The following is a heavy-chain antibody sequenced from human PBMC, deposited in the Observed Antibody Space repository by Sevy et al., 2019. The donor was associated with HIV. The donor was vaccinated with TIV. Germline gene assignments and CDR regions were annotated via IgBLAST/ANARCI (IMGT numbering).Heavy chain of an antibody. J-gene: IGHJ4*02. CDR3: ARDTDIMSGYPSHYFDY. V-gene: IGHV3-7*01. Sequence: GGSLRLSCAASGFSFSKYWMSWVRQAPGKGLEWVANIKEDGSQKNYLESVKGRFTISRDNAKNLLYMQMNNLRADDKDVYSCARDTDIMSGYPSHYFDYWGQGTLVTVSS. CDR1: GFSFSKYW. D-gene: IGHD3-9*01. CDR2: IKEDGSQK.